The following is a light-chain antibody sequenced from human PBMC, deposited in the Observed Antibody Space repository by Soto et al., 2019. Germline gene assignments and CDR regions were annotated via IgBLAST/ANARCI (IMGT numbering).Light chain of an antibody. CDR3: QQYNNWLWT. Sequence: EIVMTQSPATLSVSPGERATLSCRASQNISSNLAWYQQKPGQAPRVLIDGASTRATGIPARFSGSGSGTEFTLTISSLQSKDFAVYYCQQYNNWLWTFGQGTKVEIK. CDR2: GAS. J-gene: IGKJ1*01. CDR1: QNISSN. V-gene: IGKV3-15*01.